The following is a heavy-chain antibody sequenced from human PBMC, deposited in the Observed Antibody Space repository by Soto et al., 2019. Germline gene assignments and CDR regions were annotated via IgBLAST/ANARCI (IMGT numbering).Heavy chain of an antibody. D-gene: IGHD5-12*01. Sequence: GESLKISCKGSGYSFTSYWISWVRQMPGKGLEWMGRIDPSDSYTNYSPSFQGHVTISADKPISTAYLQWSSLKASDTAMYYCARRIVATRAYYYGMDVWGQGTTVTVSS. CDR3: ARRIVATRAYYYGMDV. V-gene: IGHV5-10-1*01. CDR1: GYSFTSYW. J-gene: IGHJ6*02. CDR2: IDPSDSYT.